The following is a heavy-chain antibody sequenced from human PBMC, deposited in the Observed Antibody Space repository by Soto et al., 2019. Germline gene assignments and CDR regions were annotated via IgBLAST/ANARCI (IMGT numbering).Heavy chain of an antibody. CDR2: ISGGGGRT. Sequence: GGSLRLSCAASGFIFDSYGMNWVRQAPGKGLEWVSGISGGGGRTYYAASVQGRFIISSDSSKNTLYLQMNSLRVEDTAVYYGAKDHKPPTRYSGNDVWADGMDVWGPGTTVTVSS. CDR3: AKDHKPPTRYSGNDVWADGMDV. CDR1: GFIFDSYG. J-gene: IGHJ6*02. V-gene: IGHV3-23*01. D-gene: IGHD5-12*01.